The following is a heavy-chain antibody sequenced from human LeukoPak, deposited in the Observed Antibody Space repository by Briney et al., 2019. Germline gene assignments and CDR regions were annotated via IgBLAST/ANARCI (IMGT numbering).Heavy chain of an antibody. CDR1: GFTVDNY. Sequence: GGSLRLSCAPSGFTVDNYMNWVRQDPGKGLEWISVIYSGDTTDYADSVKGRFTISRDTSKNTLYLQMNSLRADDTAVYYCARAAWYSSSWQEGYYFDYWGQGTLVTVSS. CDR2: IYSGDTT. CDR3: ARAAWYSSSWQEGYYFDY. V-gene: IGHV3-53*01. D-gene: IGHD6-13*01. J-gene: IGHJ4*02.